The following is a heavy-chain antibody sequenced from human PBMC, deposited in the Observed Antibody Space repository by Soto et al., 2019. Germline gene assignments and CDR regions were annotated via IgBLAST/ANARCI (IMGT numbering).Heavy chain of an antibody. J-gene: IGHJ4*02. CDR1: GFTFSHYG. D-gene: IGHD3-22*01. Sequence: QVQLVESGGGVVQPGTSLRLSCAASGFTFSHYGIHWVRQAPGKGLEWVALTWSGGRGENYADSVRGRFTVSRDNSKTTVYRQRDSLRVEDKAVYYCAEDDDTSSQCSLLDVRGQGTLVTVSS. CDR3: AEDDDTSSQCSLLDV. V-gene: IGHV3-33*06. CDR2: TWSGGRGE.